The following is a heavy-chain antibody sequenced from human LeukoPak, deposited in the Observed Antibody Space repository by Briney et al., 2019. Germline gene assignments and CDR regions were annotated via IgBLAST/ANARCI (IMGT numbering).Heavy chain of an antibody. CDR3: ARGDLRYTMVRGVIPDV. J-gene: IGHJ6*02. CDR2: MNPNSGNT. D-gene: IGHD3-10*01. Sequence: ASVKVSCKASGYTFTSYDINWVRQATGQGLEWMGWMNPNSGNTGYAQKFQGRVTMTRNTSISTAYMELSSLRSEDTAVYYCARGDLRYTMVRGVIPDVWGQGTTVTVSS. V-gene: IGHV1-8*01. CDR1: GYTFTSYD.